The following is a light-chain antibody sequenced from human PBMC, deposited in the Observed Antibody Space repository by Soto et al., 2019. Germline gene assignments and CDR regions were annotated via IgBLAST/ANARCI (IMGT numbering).Light chain of an antibody. CDR1: SSDVGGYNY. Sequence: QSALTQHASVSGSPGQSITISCTGTSSDVGGYNYVSWYQQHPGKAPKLMIYDVSNRPSGVSNRFSGSKSGNTASLTISGLQAEDEADYYCSSYTSSSIVVFGGGTQLTVL. J-gene: IGLJ2*01. V-gene: IGLV2-14*01. CDR3: SSYTSSSIVV. CDR2: DVS.